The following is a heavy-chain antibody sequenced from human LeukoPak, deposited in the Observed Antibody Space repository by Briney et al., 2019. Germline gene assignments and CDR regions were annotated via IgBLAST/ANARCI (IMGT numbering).Heavy chain of an antibody. J-gene: IGHJ4*02. D-gene: IGHD2-2*01. CDR3: AKATDIVVVPAAHHPSYYFDY. Sequence: PGGSLRLSCAATGFTFSSYAMSWVCQAPGKGLEWVSAISGSGGSTYYADSVKGRFTISRDNSKNTLYLQMNSLRAEDTAVYYCAKATDIVVVPAAHHPSYYFDYWGQGTLVTVSS. V-gene: IGHV3-23*01. CDR2: ISGSGGST. CDR1: GFTFSSYA.